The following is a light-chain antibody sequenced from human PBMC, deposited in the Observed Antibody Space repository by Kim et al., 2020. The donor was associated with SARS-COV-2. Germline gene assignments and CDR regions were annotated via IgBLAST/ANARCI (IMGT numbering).Light chain of an antibody. CDR2: WAS. CDR1: QSVLYSSNNKYY. Sequence: ATINCKSSQSVLYSSNNKYYLAWFQQKPGPPPKLLIYWASTRESGVPDRFSGSESGTDFTLTISSLQAEDVAVYYCQQYYSTPPTFGPGTKVDIK. J-gene: IGKJ3*01. CDR3: QQYYSTPPT. V-gene: IGKV4-1*01.